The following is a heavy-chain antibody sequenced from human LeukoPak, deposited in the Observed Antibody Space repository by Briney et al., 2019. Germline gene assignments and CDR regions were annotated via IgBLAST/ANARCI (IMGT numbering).Heavy chain of an antibody. CDR3: ARVDYGDSDAFDI. V-gene: IGHV4-39*07. D-gene: IGHD4-17*01. CDR2: IYYSGST. CDR1: GGSISSSSYY. J-gene: IGHJ3*02. Sequence: SETLSLTCTVSGGSISSSSYYWGWIRQPPGKGLEWIGSIYYSGSTYYNPSLKSRVTISVDKSKNQFSLKLSSVTAADTAVYYCARVDYGDSDAFDIWGQGTMVTVSS.